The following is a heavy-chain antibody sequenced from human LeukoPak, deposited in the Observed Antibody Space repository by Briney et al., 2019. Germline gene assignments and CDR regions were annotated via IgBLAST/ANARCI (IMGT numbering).Heavy chain of an antibody. J-gene: IGHJ4*02. CDR2: IIPIFGTA. Sequence: ASVKVSCKASGGTFSSYAISWVRQAPGQGLEWMGGIIPIFGTANYAQMFQGRVTITADESTSTAYMELSSLRSEDTAVYYCARAVGATTLAFDYWGQGTLVTVSS. CDR3: ARAVGATTLAFDY. CDR1: GGTFSSYA. V-gene: IGHV1-69*13. D-gene: IGHD1-26*01.